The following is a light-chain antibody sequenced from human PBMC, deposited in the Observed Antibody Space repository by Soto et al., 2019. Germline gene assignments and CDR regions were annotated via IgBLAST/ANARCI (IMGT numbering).Light chain of an antibody. Sequence: QSALTQPASVYGSPGQSITISCTGTSSDIGGLYNYVSWYQQQPGKAPKLLIYDVNDRPSGVSDRFSGSKSGNTASLTISGLQAEDEADYFCSAYSSGATPVVFGGGTKLTVL. CDR2: DVN. CDR3: SAYSSGATPVV. CDR1: SSDIGGLYNY. V-gene: IGLV2-14*03. J-gene: IGLJ2*01.